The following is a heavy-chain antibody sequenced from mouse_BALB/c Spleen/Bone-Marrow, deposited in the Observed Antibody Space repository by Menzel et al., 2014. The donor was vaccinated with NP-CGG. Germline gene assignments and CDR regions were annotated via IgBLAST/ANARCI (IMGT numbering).Heavy chain of an antibody. CDR2: VDPANCNT. J-gene: IGHJ2*01. V-gene: IGHV14-3*02. CDR1: AFNIKDTY. Sequence: EVLLLQSGAEFVKPGASVNLSCTASAFNIKDTYMHWVKQWPEHGLEWIGRVDPANCNTKYDPKYQGKATITAYTSSNTDYLQLSSLTSEDTAVYYCARYRLGTYFDYWGQGTTLTVSS. CDR3: ARYRLGTYFDY. D-gene: IGHD2-14*01.